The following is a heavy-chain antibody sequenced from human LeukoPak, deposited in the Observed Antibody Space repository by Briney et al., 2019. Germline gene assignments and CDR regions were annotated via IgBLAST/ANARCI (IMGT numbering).Heavy chain of an antibody. V-gene: IGHV3-23*01. CDR3: ANLPYESTGFSSNTGFDY. J-gene: IGHJ4*02. CDR1: GFTFSGYA. CDR2: ISGSGVRT. D-gene: IGHD3-22*01. Sequence: GGSLRLSCAASGFTFSGYAMSWVRQAPGKGLEWVSGISGSGVRTYHADSVKGRFTISRDNAKSTLYLQMNSLRVEDTAVYYCANLPYESTGFSSNTGFDYWGQGTLVTVSS.